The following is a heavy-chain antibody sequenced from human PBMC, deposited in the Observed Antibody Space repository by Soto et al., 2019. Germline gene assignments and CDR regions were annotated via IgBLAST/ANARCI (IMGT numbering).Heavy chain of an antibody. CDR3: ASAAVTGTAGLDF. D-gene: IGHD6-19*01. Sequence: AASVKVSCKASGYIFTSYAIHWVRQAPGQRLEWMGWINAGNGNTEYSQKFQGRVTIISDTSMTTASMELRRLRSDDTAVYYCASAAVTGTAGLDFWGQGTQVTVSS. CDR1: GYIFTSYA. V-gene: IGHV1-3*01. CDR2: INAGNGNT. J-gene: IGHJ4*02.